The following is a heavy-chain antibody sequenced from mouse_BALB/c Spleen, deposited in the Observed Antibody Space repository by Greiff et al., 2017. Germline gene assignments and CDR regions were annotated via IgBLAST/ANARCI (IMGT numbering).Heavy chain of an antibody. CDR2: IWGDGST. J-gene: IGHJ2*01. Sequence: QVQLQQSGPGLVAPSQSLSITCTVSGFSLTGYGVNWVRQPPGKGLEWLGMIWGDGSTDYNSALKSRLSISKDNSKSQVFLKMNSLQTDDTARYYCARGDDGYSNYFDYWGQGTTLTVSS. CDR1: GFSLTGYG. V-gene: IGHV2-6-7*01. D-gene: IGHD2-3*01. CDR3: ARGDDGYSNYFDY.